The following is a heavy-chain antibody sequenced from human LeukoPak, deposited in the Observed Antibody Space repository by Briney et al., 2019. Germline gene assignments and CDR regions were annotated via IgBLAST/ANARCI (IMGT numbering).Heavy chain of an antibody. CDR1: GYSISTSDYY. D-gene: IGHD3-22*01. Sequence: SETLSLTCTVSGYSISTSDYYWGWIRQPPGKGLEWIGSIYYSGSTYYNPSLRGRVTISVDTSKNQFSLKLSSVTAADTAVYYCARHRPKSTYYYDSSGYYYAAFDIWGQGTMVTVSS. CDR2: IYYSGST. J-gene: IGHJ3*02. V-gene: IGHV4-39*01. CDR3: ARHRPKSTYYYDSSGYYYAAFDI.